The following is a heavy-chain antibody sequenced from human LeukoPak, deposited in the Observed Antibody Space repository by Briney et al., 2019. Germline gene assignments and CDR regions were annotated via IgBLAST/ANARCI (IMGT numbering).Heavy chain of an antibody. CDR3: ARDRGYCSSTRRFCAFDI. V-gene: IGHV3-30-3*01. CDR1: GFTFSSYA. CDR2: ISYDGSNK. J-gene: IGHJ3*02. Sequence: PGGSLRLSCAASGFTFSSYAMHWVRQAPGKGLEWVAVISYDGSNKYYADSVKGRFTISRDNSKNTLYLQMNSLRAEDTAVYYCARDRGYCSSTRRFCAFDIWGQGTMVTVSS. D-gene: IGHD2-2*01.